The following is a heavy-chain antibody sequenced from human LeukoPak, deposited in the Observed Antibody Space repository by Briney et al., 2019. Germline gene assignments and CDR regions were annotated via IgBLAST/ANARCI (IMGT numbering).Heavy chain of an antibody. CDR3: ASQPRDSSSWYGRDAAFDI. CDR2: INHSGST. Sequence: SETLSLTCAVYGGSFSGYYWSWIRQPPGKGLEWIGEINHSGSTNYNPSLKSRVTISVDKSKNQFSLKLRSVTAADTAVYYCASQPRDSSSWYGRDAAFDIWGQGTMVTVSS. J-gene: IGHJ3*02. D-gene: IGHD6-13*01. CDR1: GGSFSGYY. V-gene: IGHV4-34*01.